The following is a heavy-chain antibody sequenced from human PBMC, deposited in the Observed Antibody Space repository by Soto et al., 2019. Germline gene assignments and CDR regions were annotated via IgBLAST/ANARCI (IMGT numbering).Heavy chain of an antibody. CDR1: GASISSYY. CDR3: ARHYSADPFDY. Sequence: QVQLQESGPGLVKPSETLSLTCTASGASISSYYWSWIRQPPGKGLEWIGHISYSGNPDYNPSLNSRVTISVDTSKNQFSRKMTSVTAVDTAVYYCARHYSADPFDYWGQGTLVTVSS. D-gene: IGHD2-21*01. V-gene: IGHV4-59*08. CDR2: ISYSGNP. J-gene: IGHJ4*02.